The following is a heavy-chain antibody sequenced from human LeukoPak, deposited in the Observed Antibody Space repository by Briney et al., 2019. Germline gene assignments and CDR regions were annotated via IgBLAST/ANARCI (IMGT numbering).Heavy chain of an antibody. CDR3: AKRDDILTGYYDYYYYGMDV. J-gene: IGHJ6*02. CDR1: GFTVSSNY. D-gene: IGHD3-9*01. Sequence: GGSLRLSCAASGFTVSSNYVSWVRQAPGKGLEWVSAISGSGGSTYYADSVKGRFTISRDNSKNTLYLQMNSLRAEDTAVYYCAKRDDILTGYYDYYYYGMDVWGQGTTVTVSS. V-gene: IGHV3-23*01. CDR2: ISGSGGST.